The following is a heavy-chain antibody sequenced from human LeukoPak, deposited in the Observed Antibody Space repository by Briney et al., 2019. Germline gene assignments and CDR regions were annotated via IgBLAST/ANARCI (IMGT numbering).Heavy chain of an antibody. D-gene: IGHD1-1*01. J-gene: IGHJ3*02. CDR2: ISHDGSRK. CDR1: GGSISSNT. CDR3: AKYAYNWNAPDGFDM. Sequence: LSLTCTVSGGSISSNTYYWGWIRQAPGKGLEWVAVISHDGSRKYYGDSVKGRFTISRDNSETTLFLQMNSLRSDDTSVYFCAKYAYNWNAPDGFDMWGQGTMVIVSS. V-gene: IGHV3-30*18.